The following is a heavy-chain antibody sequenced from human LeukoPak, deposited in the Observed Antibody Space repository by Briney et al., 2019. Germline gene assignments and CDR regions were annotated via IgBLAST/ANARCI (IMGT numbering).Heavy chain of an antibody. CDR3: AKDRCSNGIGCLYYYMDV. J-gene: IGHJ6*03. CDR1: GFTVSVNY. V-gene: IGHV3-53*05. Sequence: GGSLRLSCAASGFTVSVNYMTWVRQAPGKGLEWVSVIYSGGSTNYADSVKGRFTIARDNSKNTLYLQMNSLRAEDTAVYYCAKDRCSNGIGCLYYYMDVWGKGTTVTISS. D-gene: IGHD2-8*01. CDR2: IYSGGST.